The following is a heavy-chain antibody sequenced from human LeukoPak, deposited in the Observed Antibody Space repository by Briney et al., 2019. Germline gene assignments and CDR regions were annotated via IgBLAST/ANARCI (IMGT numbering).Heavy chain of an antibody. J-gene: IGHJ4*02. CDR1: GGSFSGYY. V-gene: IGHV4-34*01. Sequence: PSETLSLTCAVYGGSFSGYYWSWIRQPPGKGLEWIGEINHSGSTNYNPSLKSRVTISVDTSKNQFSLKLSSVTAADTAVYYCARDLGRKVFDYWGQGTLVTVSS. CDR2: INHSGST. CDR3: ARDLGRKVFDY.